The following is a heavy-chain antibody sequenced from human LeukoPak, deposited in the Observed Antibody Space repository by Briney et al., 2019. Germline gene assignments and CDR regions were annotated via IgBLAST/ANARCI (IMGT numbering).Heavy chain of an antibody. Sequence: LSLTCTVSGGSISSGGYYWSWIRQPPGKGLEWIGYIYHSGSTYYNPSLKSRVTISVDRSKNQFSLKLSSVTAADTAVYYCARHHNTAHYFDYWGQGTLVTVSS. J-gene: IGHJ4*02. CDR3: ARHHNTAHYFDY. V-gene: IGHV4-30-2*01. CDR1: GGSISSGGYY. CDR2: IYHSGST. D-gene: IGHD2-2*02.